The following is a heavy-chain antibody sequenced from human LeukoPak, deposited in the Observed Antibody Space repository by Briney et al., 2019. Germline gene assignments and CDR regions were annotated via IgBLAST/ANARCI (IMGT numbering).Heavy chain of an antibody. Sequence: ASVKVSCKASGHTFTTNDINWVRQAAGQGLEWMGWMNPNSGHTDYAPKFQGRITMTRNTSINTAYMELSSLTSEDTAVYLCAREVSGDFALDSWGQGTLVTVSS. J-gene: IGHJ4*02. V-gene: IGHV1-8*01. CDR2: MNPNSGHT. CDR1: GHTFTTND. CDR3: AREVSGDFALDS.